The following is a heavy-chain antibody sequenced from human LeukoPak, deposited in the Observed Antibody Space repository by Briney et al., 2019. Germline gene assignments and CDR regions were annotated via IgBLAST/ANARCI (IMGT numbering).Heavy chain of an antibody. V-gene: IGHV7-4-1*02. CDR1: GYTFTRYA. Sequence: ASVEVSCKASGYTFTRYAMNWVRQAPGQGPEWMGWINTNTGNPTYAQGFTGRFVFSLDTSVSTAFLQITSLKAEDTAVYYCARAPYDSSGYYVYWGQGTLVTVSS. D-gene: IGHD3-22*01. CDR3: ARAPYDSSGYYVY. CDR2: INTNTGNP. J-gene: IGHJ4*02.